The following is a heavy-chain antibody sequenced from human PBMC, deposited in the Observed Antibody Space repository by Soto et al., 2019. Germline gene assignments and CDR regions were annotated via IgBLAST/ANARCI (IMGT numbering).Heavy chain of an antibody. V-gene: IGHV3-48*01. J-gene: IGHJ4*02. CDR3: ARDKAPGSFDY. CDR2: ISSSSSTI. Sequence: PGGSLRLSCAASGFTFSSYSMNLVRQAPGKGLEWVSYISSSSSTIYYADSVKGRFTISRDNAKNSLYLQMNSLRAEDTAVYYCARDKAPGSFDYWGQGTLVTVSS. CDR1: GFTFSSYS.